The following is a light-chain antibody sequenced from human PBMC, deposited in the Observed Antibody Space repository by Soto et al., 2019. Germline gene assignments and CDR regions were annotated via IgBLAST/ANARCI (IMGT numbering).Light chain of an antibody. V-gene: IGLV2-14*01. CDR1: SSDVGVYNY. Sequence: QSALTQPASVSGSPGQSITISCTETSSDVGVYNYVSWYQQHPGKAPKLMIYEVNNRPSGVPNRFSGSKSGNTASLTISGLQAEDEADYYCNSYTSSSSLVFGGGTKLTVL. J-gene: IGLJ3*02. CDR2: EVN. CDR3: NSYTSSSSLV.